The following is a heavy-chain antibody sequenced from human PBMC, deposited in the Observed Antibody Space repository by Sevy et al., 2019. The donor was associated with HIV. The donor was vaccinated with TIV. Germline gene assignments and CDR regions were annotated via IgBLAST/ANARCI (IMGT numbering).Heavy chain of an antibody. CDR3: ATMGYFYDSSAYLSGDY. D-gene: IGHD3-22*01. CDR2: FDPEDGET. V-gene: IGHV1-24*01. CDR1: GYTLTELS. Sequence: ASVKVSCKVSGYTLTELSMHWVRQAPGKGLEWMGGFDPEDGETIYAQKFQGRVTMTEDTSTDTAYMELSSLRSEDTAVYYCATMGYFYDSSAYLSGDYWGQGTLVTVSS. J-gene: IGHJ4*02.